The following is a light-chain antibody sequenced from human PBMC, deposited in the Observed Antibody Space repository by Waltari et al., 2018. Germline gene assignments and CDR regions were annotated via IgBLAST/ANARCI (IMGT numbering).Light chain of an antibody. Sequence: SALTQPRSVSGSPGQSVTISCTGTRSDVGAYDYVSGYQQRPGKAPTLIIYDVTERPSGVPDRFSGSKSDNKASLTISGLQADDEADYYCCSYAGRYTNYVFGSGTKVTVL. CDR2: DVT. J-gene: IGLJ1*01. CDR3: CSYAGRYTNYV. CDR1: RSDVGAYDY. V-gene: IGLV2-11*01.